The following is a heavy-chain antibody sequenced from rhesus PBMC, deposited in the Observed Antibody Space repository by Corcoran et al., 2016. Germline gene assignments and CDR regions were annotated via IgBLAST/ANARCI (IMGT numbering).Heavy chain of an antibody. CDR1: GFTFSSYG. J-gene: IGHJ3*01. Sequence: EVQLVESGGGLVQPGGSLRLSCAASGFTFSSYGMSWVRQAPGKGLEWVSYISNGGGSTAYADSVNVRFTISGDNSKNTLSLQMNSLRAEDTAVYYCAKLVYSGYSLLNDAFDFWGQGLRVTVSS. D-gene: IGHD5-24*01. V-gene: IGHV3S5*01. CDR3: AKLVYSGYSLLNDAFDF. CDR2: ISNGGGST.